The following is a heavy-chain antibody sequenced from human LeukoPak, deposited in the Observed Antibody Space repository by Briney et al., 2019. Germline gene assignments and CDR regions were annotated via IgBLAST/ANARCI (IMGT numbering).Heavy chain of an antibody. V-gene: IGHV3-23*01. CDR1: GFTFGSFA. J-gene: IGHJ4*02. Sequence: GGSLSLSCAASGFTFGSFAMSWVRQAPGKGLEWVSTVSGSGGSAYYADSVKGQFTISRDNSKNTLYLQMNSLRVGDTAVYYCAKEGLRDASFDSWGQGTLVTVSS. CDR3: AKEGLRDASFDS. D-gene: IGHD5-24*01. CDR2: VSGSGGSA.